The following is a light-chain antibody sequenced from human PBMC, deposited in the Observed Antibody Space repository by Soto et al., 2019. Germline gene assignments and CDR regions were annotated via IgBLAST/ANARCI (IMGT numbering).Light chain of an antibody. V-gene: IGKV3-15*01. CDR2: GAS. J-gene: IGKJ4*01. Sequence: EIVMPQSPATLSLSPGERAPLSCSARQDIVSNVAWYQQRPGQAPRLLIYGASTRATDIPARFSGSGSGTEFTLTISGLQSADSAVYYCQQHNNWPPTLTCGGGTTVDIK. CDR1: QDIVSN. CDR3: QQHNNWPPTLT.